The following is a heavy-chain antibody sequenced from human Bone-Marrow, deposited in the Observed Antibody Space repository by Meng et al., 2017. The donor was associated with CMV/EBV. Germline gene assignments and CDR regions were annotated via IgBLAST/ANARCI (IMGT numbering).Heavy chain of an antibody. Sequence: GGSLRLSCTASGFTFGDYAMSWVRQAPGKGLEWVGRIKRKTDGGTTEYPALVKGRFTISRDDSKHAVFLQMNSLKTEDTAVYYCTSEWFYALDTWGQGTTVTVSS. CDR1: GFTFGDYA. V-gene: IGHV3-15*01. CDR3: TSEWFYALDT. D-gene: IGHD3-22*01. CDR2: IKRKTDGGTT. J-gene: IGHJ3*02.